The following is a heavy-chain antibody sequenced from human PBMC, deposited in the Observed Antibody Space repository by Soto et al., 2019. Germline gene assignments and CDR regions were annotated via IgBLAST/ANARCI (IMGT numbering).Heavy chain of an antibody. CDR1: GYTFTSYD. CDR2: MNPNSGNT. V-gene: IGHV1-8*01. Sequence: ASVKVSGKASGYTFTSYDINWVRQATGQGLEWMGWMNPNSGNTGYAQKFQGRVTMTRNTSISTAYMELSSLRSEDTAVYYCARGRYCSSTSCYYYYYYYMDVWGKGTTVTSP. J-gene: IGHJ6*03. CDR3: ARGRYCSSTSCYYYYYYYMDV. D-gene: IGHD2-2*01.